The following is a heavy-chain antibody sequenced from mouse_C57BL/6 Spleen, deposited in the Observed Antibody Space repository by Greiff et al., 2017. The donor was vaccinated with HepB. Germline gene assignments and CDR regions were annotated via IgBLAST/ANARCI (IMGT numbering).Heavy chain of an antibody. D-gene: IGHD3-2*02. J-gene: IGHJ4*01. CDR3: ARTAQAYYAMDY. V-gene: IGHV2-2*01. CDR2: IWRGGST. Sequence: QVQLQQSGPGLVQPSQRLSITCTVSGFSLTSYGVHWVRQSPGKGLEWLGEIWRGGSTDYNAAFISRLTISKDNSKSQVFFKMNSLQADDTAIYYCARTAQAYYAMDYWGQGTSVTVSS. CDR1: GFSLTSYG.